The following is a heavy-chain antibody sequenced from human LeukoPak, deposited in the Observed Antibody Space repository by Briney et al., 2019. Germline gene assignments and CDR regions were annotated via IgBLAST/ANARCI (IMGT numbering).Heavy chain of an antibody. D-gene: IGHD2-15*01. V-gene: IGHV3-74*01. Sequence: GGSLRLSCATSGFTFSSYYMHWVRQVPGKGLVWVSRINGDESSTTYADSVKGRFTISRDNAKNTLYLQMNTLRAEDTAVYYCARVRDCGGGSCFSYLDYWGQGTLVTVSS. CDR3: ARVRDCGGGSCFSYLDY. CDR2: INGDESST. CDR1: GFTFSSYY. J-gene: IGHJ4*02.